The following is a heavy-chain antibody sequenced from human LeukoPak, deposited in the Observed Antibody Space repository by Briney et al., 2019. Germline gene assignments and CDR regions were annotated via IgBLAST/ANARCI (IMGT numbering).Heavy chain of an antibody. CDR3: ARGLEIPINDAFDI. Sequence: ASVKVSCKASGYTFTGYYMHWVRQATGQGLEWMGWMNPNSGNTGYAQKFQGRVTITRNTSISTAYMELSSLRSEDTAVYYCARGLEIPINDAFDIWGQGTMVTVSS. V-gene: IGHV1-8*03. CDR2: MNPNSGNT. CDR1: GYTFTGYY. J-gene: IGHJ3*02. D-gene: IGHD3-3*01.